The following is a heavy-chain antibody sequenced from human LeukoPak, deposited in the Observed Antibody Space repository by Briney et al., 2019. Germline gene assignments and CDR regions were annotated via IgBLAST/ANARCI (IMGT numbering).Heavy chain of an antibody. J-gene: IGHJ4*02. CDR1: GFTFSRFA. CDR2: ISGNGHQT. D-gene: IGHD3-22*01. V-gene: IGHV3-23*01. Sequence: GGSLRLSCSASGFTFSRFAMTWVRQLPGRGLEWVSSISGNGHQTYYADSVKGRFSVSRDNSKNILYLQMDSLTADDSALYYCAKDANYYDSSGYLIPFDYWGQGTLVTVSS. CDR3: AKDANYYDSSGYLIPFDY.